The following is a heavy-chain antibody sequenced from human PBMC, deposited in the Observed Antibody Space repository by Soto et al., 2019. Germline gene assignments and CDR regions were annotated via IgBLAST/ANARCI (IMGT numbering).Heavy chain of an antibody. Sequence: GGSLRLSCAASGFTFSNSWMHWVRQVSGKGLEWVSRINADGTSTSYADSVKGRFTISRDNAKNTLYLHVNSLRAKDTAVYYCVKVLARGVGVPRFYFDSWGQGALVTVSS. D-gene: IGHD2-2*01. V-gene: IGHV3-74*01. CDR1: GFTFSNSW. CDR2: INADGTST. CDR3: VKVLARGVGVPRFYFDS. J-gene: IGHJ4*02.